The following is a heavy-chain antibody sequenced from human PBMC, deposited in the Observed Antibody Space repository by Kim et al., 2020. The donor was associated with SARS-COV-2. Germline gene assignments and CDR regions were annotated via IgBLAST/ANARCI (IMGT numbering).Heavy chain of an antibody. CDR3: AKSLGYCADTSCFSMDV. CDR2: INAGNDNK. Sequence: ASVKVSCKAFGYTVITYAMHWVRQAPGQRPEWMGWINAGNDNKKFSQKFQGRLTITRDTSASTVSMELSSLRSEDTAVYYCAKSLGYCADTSCFSMDVWGQGTTVTVSS. J-gene: IGHJ6*02. D-gene: IGHD2-2*01. CDR1: GYTVITYA. V-gene: IGHV1-3*01.